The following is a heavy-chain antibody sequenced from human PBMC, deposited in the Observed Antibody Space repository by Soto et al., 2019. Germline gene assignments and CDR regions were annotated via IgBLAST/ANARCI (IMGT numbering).Heavy chain of an antibody. CDR2: VNPINGNT. CDR1: GYSFSEFR. Sequence: QVQLVQSGAEVKKPGASVKVSCKTSGYSFSEFRMHWVRQAPGQGLEWMGWVNPINGNTNYAQDFQGRVTMTRDASTKTVYMELSSLTSDDTSTVYCARENWHFDYWGHGTLITVSS. CDR3: ARENWHFDY. V-gene: IGHV1-2*02. J-gene: IGHJ4*01.